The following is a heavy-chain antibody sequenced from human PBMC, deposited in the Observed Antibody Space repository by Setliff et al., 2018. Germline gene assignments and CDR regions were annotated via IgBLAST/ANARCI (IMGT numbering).Heavy chain of an antibody. CDR3: ARGGGSVLPNYYYFNYMDV. Sequence: SETLSLTCAVYGGSFSGYYWSWTRQPPGKGLEWIGEINHSGSTNYNQSLKSRVTLSVDTSKNQFSLQLTSVTAADTAIYYCARGGGSVLPNYYYFNYMDVWGKGTTVTVS. CDR1: GGSFSGYY. D-gene: IGHD2-15*01. CDR2: INHSGST. J-gene: IGHJ6*03. V-gene: IGHV4-34*01.